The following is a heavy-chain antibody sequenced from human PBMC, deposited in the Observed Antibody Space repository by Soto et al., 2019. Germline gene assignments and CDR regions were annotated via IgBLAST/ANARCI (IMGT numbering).Heavy chain of an antibody. D-gene: IGHD5-18*01. CDR1: GFLFSVYW. Sequence: ESVTISCAASGFLFSVYWMIWVLQAPGNGLEWVGNIKLDGSEKYYLDSVKGRFTISRDNAKNSLYLQMKSLRAEDTAVYYCARVDTAMATTPNYYFDNWGQGTLVTVSS. CDR3: ARVDTAMATTPNYYFDN. V-gene: IGHV3-7*04. J-gene: IGHJ4*02. CDR2: IKLDGSEK.